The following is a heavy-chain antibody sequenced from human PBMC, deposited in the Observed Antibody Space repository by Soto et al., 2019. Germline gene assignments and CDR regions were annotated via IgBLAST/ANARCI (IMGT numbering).Heavy chain of an antibody. CDR2: TGST. CDR1: GDSVTSSSYH. D-gene: IGHD6-19*01. J-gene: IGHJ4*02. V-gene: IGHV4-61*01. CDR3: AVFRAGAGGNGY. Sequence: SETLSLTCTVSGDSVTSSSYHWTWIRQPPGKGMERIGQTGSTNYNPSLKSRINISEDTSKNQFSLRMSSVTDADTAVYYCAVFRAGAGGNGYWGQGTQVTVS.